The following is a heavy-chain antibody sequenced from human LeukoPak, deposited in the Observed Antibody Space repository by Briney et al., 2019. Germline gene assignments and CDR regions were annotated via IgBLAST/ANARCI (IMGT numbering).Heavy chain of an antibody. V-gene: IGHV5-51*01. CDR3: TRSMVRGVSPDY. J-gene: IGHJ4*02. D-gene: IGHD3-10*01. Sequence: GESLKISCKGSGYSFTSYWIGWVRQRPGKGLEWMGIIYPGDSDTRYSPSFQGQATISADKSISTAYLQWSSLKASDTAMYYCTRSMVRGVSPDYWGQGTLVTASS. CDR1: GYSFTSYW. CDR2: IYPGDSDT.